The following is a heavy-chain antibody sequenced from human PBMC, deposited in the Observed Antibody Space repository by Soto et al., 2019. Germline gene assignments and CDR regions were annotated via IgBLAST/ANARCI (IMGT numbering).Heavy chain of an antibody. Sequence: ESGGGLVQPGRSLRLSCAASGFTFDDYAMHWVRQAPGKGLEWVSGISWNSGSIGYADSVKGRFTISRDNAKNSLYLQMNSLRAEDTALYYCAKDMVHYYDSSGYYDYWGQGTLVTVSS. CDR1: GFTFDDYA. J-gene: IGHJ4*02. CDR3: AKDMVHYYDSSGYYDY. CDR2: ISWNSGSI. V-gene: IGHV3-9*01. D-gene: IGHD3-22*01.